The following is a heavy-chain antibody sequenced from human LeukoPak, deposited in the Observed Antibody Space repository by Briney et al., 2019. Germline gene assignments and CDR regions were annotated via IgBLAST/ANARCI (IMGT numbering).Heavy chain of an antibody. D-gene: IGHD3-10*02. Sequence: GGSLRLSCASSGFTFSNYEMNWVRQAPGKGLEWVSYISSSGSTIYYADSVKGRFTISRDNAKNSLYLQMNSLRAEDTAVYYCAELGITMIGGVWGKGTTVTISS. CDR3: AELGITMIGGV. V-gene: IGHV3-48*03. CDR1: GFTFSNYE. J-gene: IGHJ6*04. CDR2: ISSSGSTI.